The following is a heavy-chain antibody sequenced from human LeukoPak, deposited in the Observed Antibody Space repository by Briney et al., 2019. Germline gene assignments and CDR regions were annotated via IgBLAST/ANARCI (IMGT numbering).Heavy chain of an antibody. CDR3: ARHYIAAGGGDAFDI. V-gene: IGHV4-59*08. D-gene: IGHD6-13*01. J-gene: IGHJ3*02. CDR1: GGSISSYY. Sequence: KPSETLSLTCTVSGGSISSYYWSWIRQPPGKGLEWIGYIYYSGSTNYNPSLKSRVTISVDTSKNQFSLKLSSVTAADTAVYYCARHYIAAGGGDAFDIWGQGTMVTVSS. CDR2: IYYSGST.